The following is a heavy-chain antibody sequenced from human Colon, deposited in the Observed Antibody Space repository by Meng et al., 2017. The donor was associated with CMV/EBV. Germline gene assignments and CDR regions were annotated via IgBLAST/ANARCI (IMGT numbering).Heavy chain of an antibody. V-gene: IGHV4-59*11. D-gene: IGHD1-1*01. Sequence: ESLKISCTVSGDSIRSHYWSWIRQPPGKGLEWMGYVYYSGSATYSPSLRSRVSISVDTSKNQFSLNLRSVTAADTAMDFCARGLGHASNNSHDYWGQGTLVTVSS. CDR3: ARGLGHASNNSHDY. CDR1: GDSIRSHY. J-gene: IGHJ4*02. CDR2: VYYSGSA.